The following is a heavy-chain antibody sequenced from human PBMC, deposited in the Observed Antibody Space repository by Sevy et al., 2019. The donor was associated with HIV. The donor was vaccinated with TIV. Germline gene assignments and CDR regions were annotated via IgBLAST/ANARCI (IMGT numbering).Heavy chain of an antibody. CDR1: GFTFSTYG. CDR2: IWYNGINK. CDR3: ALDRGPFDAFDI. Sequence: GGSLRLSCVASGFTFSTYGMHWVRQAPGKGLEWVAVIWYNGINKYYADSVKGRFTIFRDNSRNTLDLQMNSLTVEDTAVYYCALDRGPFDAFDIWGQGTMVTVSS. D-gene: IGHD3-10*01. J-gene: IGHJ3*02. V-gene: IGHV3-33*01.